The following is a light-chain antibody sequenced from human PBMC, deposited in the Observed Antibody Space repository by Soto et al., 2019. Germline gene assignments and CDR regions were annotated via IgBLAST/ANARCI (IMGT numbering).Light chain of an antibody. J-gene: IGLJ2*01. CDR1: SSNIGARYD. Sequence: QSVLTQPPSVSGAPGQRVTISCTGSSSNIGARYDVHWYQHLPGTAPKLLIYGNDNRPSGVPDRFSGSKSGTSASLAITGLQAEDEADYYCQSYDSSLSGSVFGGGTQLTVL. V-gene: IGLV1-40*01. CDR3: QSYDSSLSGSV. CDR2: GND.